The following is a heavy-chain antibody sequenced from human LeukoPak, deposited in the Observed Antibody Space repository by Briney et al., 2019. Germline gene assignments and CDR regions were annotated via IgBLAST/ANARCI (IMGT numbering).Heavy chain of an antibody. Sequence: SETLSLTCAVYGGSFSGYYWSWIRQPPGKGLEWIGEINHSGSTNYNPSLKSRVTISVDTSKNQFSLKLSSVAAADTAVYYCARDPVLLWFGELSPDYFDYWGQGTLVTVSS. CDR2: INHSGST. V-gene: IGHV4-34*01. CDR3: ARDPVLLWFGELSPDYFDY. D-gene: IGHD3-10*01. CDR1: GGSFSGYY. J-gene: IGHJ4*02.